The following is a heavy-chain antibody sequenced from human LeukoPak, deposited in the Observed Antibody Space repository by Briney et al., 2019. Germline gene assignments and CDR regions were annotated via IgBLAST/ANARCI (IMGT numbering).Heavy chain of an antibody. V-gene: IGHV4-59*08. CDR3: AINSTSHTFDI. J-gene: IGHJ3*02. CDR2: VYYSGST. CDR1: GGSINTYY. Sequence: SETLSLTCTVSGGSINTYYWSWIRQSPGKGMEWIGSVYYSGSTNYNPSLKSRVSISVDTSKNQFSLELSSVTAADTAVYYCAINSTSHTFDIWGQGTMVTVSS. D-gene: IGHD5-24*01.